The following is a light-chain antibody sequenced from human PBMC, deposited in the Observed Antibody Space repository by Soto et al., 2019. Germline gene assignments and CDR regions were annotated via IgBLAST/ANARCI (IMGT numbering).Light chain of an antibody. V-gene: IGLV2-23*02. Sequence: SVLTQPASVSGSPGQSITISCTGTSSDVGGYNYVSWYQQHPGKAPRLMIYEVIKRPSGVSNRFSGSKSGNTASLTISGLQAEDEADYYCCSYAGSSVYVFGTGTKVTVL. J-gene: IGLJ1*01. CDR2: EVI. CDR3: CSYAGSSVYV. CDR1: SSDVGGYNY.